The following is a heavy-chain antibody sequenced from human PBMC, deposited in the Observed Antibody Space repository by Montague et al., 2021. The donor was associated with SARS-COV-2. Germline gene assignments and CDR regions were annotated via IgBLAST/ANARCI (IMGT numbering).Heavy chain of an antibody. Sequence: SETLSLTCAVDGGSLSGYSWGWSRQPPGKGLEWIGEINNSGSTNXXPSLKGRVTISVDTSKNQFPLRLSSVTAADTAVYYCARRSRVVTAIWALRTSLTSWFDPWGQRTLITISS. V-gene: IGHV4-34*01. J-gene: IGHJ5*02. CDR1: GGSLSGYS. CDR3: ARRSRVVTAIWALRTSLTSWFDP. D-gene: IGHD2-21*02. CDR2: INNSGST.